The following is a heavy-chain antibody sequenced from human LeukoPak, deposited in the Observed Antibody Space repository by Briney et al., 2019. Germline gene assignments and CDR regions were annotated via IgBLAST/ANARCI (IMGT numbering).Heavy chain of an antibody. CDR2: IYYSGST. CDR1: GGSISSYY. CDR3: ARHDGYSYEVY. V-gene: IGHV4-59*08. D-gene: IGHD5-18*01. J-gene: IGHJ4*02. Sequence: PSETLSLTCTVSGGSISSYYWSWIRQPPGKGLEWIGYIYYSGSTNYNPSLKSRVTISVDTSKNQFSLKLSSVTAADTAVYYCARHDGYSYEVYWGQGTLVTVSS.